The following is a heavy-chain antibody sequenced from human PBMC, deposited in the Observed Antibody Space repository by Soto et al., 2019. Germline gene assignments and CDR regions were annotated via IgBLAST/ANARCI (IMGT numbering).Heavy chain of an antibody. CDR3: ARELERFFDY. J-gene: IGHJ4*02. Sequence: QVQLVESGGGVVQPGRSLRLSCAASGFTFSSYAMHWVRQAPGKGLEWVAVIAYDGRNKYYADSVKGRFTISRDNSKNTLYLQINSLRIEATAVYYCARELERFFDYWGQGTLVAVSS. V-gene: IGHV3-30*04. CDR1: GFTFSSYA. D-gene: IGHD1-1*01. CDR2: IAYDGRNK.